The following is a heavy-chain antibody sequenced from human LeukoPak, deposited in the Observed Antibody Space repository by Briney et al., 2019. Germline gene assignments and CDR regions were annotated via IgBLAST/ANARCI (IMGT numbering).Heavy chain of an antibody. J-gene: IGHJ3*02. D-gene: IGHD4-23*01. CDR3: ARDVVTSGENAFDI. CDR2: IYSGGST. Sequence: GGSLRLSCAASGFTVSSNYMSWVRQAPGKGLEWVSVIYSGGSTYYADSVKGRFTISRDNSKNTLYLQMNSLRAEDTAVYYCARDVVTSGENAFDIWGQGTMVTVSS. V-gene: IGHV3-66*01. CDR1: GFTVSSNY.